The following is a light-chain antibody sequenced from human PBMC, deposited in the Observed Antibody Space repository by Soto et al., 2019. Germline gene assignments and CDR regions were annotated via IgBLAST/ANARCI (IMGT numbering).Light chain of an antibody. CDR1: QSVGSW. CDR2: KAS. J-gene: IGKJ2*02. CDR3: QQYDAYPWT. V-gene: IGKV1-5*03. Sequence: DIQMTQSPSTLSASVGDRVTITCRASQSVGSWLAWYQQKPGKAPKYLIYKASILENGVPSRFSGSGSGTEFTLTISSLQPDDFATYYCQQYDAYPWTFGQGTKLDFK.